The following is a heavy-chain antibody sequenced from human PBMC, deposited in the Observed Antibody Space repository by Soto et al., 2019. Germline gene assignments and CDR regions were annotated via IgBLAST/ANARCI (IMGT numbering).Heavy chain of an antibody. Sequence: QVQLVQSGAEVKKPGSSVKVSCKASGGTFSSYAISWVRQAPGQGLEWMGGIIPIFGTANYAQKFQGRVTITAEESTSTAYMERSSLRSEDTAVYYCAQQWLGEHWFDPWGPGTLVTVSS. CDR1: GGTFSSYA. D-gene: IGHD6-19*01. CDR3: AQQWLGEHWFDP. V-gene: IGHV1-69*12. CDR2: IIPIFGTA. J-gene: IGHJ5*02.